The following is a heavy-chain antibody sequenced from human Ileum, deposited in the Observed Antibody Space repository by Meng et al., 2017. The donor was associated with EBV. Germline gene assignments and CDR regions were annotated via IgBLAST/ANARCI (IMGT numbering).Heavy chain of an antibody. CDR2: LCPSGNT. CDR1: GGSITNGDYC. J-gene: IGHJ4*02. D-gene: IGHD4-17*01. Sequence: HLQLPASGPELAKPSENLSPICTHAGGSITNGDYCCDWIRQAPGKGLEWITSLCPSGNTYNNPSLKSRVTTSVDTSKNQFSLWLNSMTAADTAVYYCARRRGDHDYLDDWGQGTLVTVSS. V-gene: IGHV4-39*01. CDR3: ARRRGDHDYLDD.